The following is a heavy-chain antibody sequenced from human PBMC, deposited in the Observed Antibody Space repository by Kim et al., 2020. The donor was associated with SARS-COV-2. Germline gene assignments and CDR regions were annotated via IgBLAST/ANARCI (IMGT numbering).Heavy chain of an antibody. J-gene: IGHJ4*02. D-gene: IGHD2-15*01. V-gene: IGHV4-30-2*04. CDR3: AREGGGCSGGSCYKDY. Sequence: SLKSRVTISVDTSKNQFSLKLSSVTAADTAVYYCAREGGGCSGGSCYKDYWGQGTLVTVSS.